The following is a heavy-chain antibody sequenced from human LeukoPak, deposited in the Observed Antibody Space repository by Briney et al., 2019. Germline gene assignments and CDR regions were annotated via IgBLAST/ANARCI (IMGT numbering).Heavy chain of an antibody. V-gene: IGHV4-31*03. Sequence: SQTLSLTCTVSGGSIISGGYYWSWIRQHPGKGLEWIGYIYYSGSPYYNPSLKSRVTISVDTSKNQFSLKLSSVTAADTAVYYCARSRGYSGYDSLYYYYYMDVWGKGTTVTVSS. D-gene: IGHD5-12*01. J-gene: IGHJ6*03. CDR1: GGSIISGGYY. CDR3: ARSRGYSGYDSLYYYYYMDV. CDR2: IYYSGSP.